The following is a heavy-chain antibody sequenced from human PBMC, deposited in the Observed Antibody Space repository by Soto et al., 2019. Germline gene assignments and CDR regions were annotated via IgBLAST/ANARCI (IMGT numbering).Heavy chain of an antibody. CDR1: GFTFSSYG. Sequence: GGSLRLSCAASGFTFSSYGMHWVRQAPGKGLEWVAVISYDGSNKYYADSVKGRFTISRDNSKNTLYLQMNSLRAEDTAVYYCAKDGAERAGYSRFSGSYYYYYYLIDVWGKGSSVTGSS. J-gene: IGHJ6*03. D-gene: IGHD3-10*01. CDR2: ISYDGSNK. V-gene: IGHV3-30*18. CDR3: AKDGAERAGYSRFSGSYYYYYYLIDV.